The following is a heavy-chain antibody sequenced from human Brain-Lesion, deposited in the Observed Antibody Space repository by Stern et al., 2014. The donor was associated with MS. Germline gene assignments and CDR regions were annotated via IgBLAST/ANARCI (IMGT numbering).Heavy chain of an antibody. J-gene: IGHJ6*02. V-gene: IGHV4-30-4*01. CDR2: IYSSGNS. D-gene: IGHD1-1*01. CDR1: GGSTSRRDYY. Sequence: VQLQESGPGLVKPSQTLSLTCTVSGGSTSRRDYYWTWIRQPPGRGLEGVGSIYSSGNSFYNPSLKSRLTISLDTSKNQVSLRLNSVTATDTAVYYCARGPLEGIDMKTFLYAMDVWGHGTTVTVSS. CDR3: ARGPLEGIDMKTFLYAMDV.